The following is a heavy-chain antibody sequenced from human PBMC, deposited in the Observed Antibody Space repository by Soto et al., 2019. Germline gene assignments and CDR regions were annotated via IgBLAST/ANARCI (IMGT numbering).Heavy chain of an antibody. CDR3: ARLRPPGNWFDP. V-gene: IGHV4-39*01. J-gene: IGHJ5*02. CDR1: GGSIISSSYY. Sequence: PSETLSLTCTVSGGSIISSSYYWVWIRQPPGKGLEWIGDVYYSGTTHYNPSLNSRVTISVDTSKNQFSLRLSSVTAADTAVYYCARLRPPGNWFDPWGQGTLVTVPQ. CDR2: VYYSGTT.